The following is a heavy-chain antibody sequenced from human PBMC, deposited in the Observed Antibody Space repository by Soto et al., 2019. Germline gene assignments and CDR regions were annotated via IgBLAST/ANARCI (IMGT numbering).Heavy chain of an antibody. CDR1: GFTFSNYN. J-gene: IGHJ4*02. CDR2: IGGSSTTI. D-gene: IGHD1-26*01. V-gene: IGHV3-48*02. CDR3: AFSGSYGVY. Sequence: VQLVESGGGLVQPGGSLRLSCAASGFTFSNYNMNWVRQAPGRGLEWVSYIGGSSTTIYYADSVKDRFTISRDDAKNSLYLQMNSLRYDDTAVYYCAFSGSYGVYWGQGTRVTVSS.